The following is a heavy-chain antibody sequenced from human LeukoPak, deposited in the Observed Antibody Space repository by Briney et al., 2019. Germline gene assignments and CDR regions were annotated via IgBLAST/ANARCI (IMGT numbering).Heavy chain of an antibody. V-gene: IGHV5-51*01. CDR2: FYPGDSDT. Sequence: GGALKIPRKGFGYSFTRYWIGRGRQVPGKGLGGVGSFYPGDSDTRYSPSFQGQVTISADKSISTAYLQWSSLKASDTAMYYCARLTRVVGATGGYFQHWGQGTLVTVSS. J-gene: IGHJ1*01. CDR3: ARLTRVVGATGGYFQH. CDR1: GYSFTRYW. D-gene: IGHD1-26*01.